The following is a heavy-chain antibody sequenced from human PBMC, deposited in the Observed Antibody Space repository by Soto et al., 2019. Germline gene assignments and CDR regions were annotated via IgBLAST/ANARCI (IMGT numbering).Heavy chain of an antibody. D-gene: IGHD2-2*01. V-gene: IGHV1-69*01. CDR2: IIPIPGTA. CDR3: ARSQGSSTSLEIYYYYYYGMDV. CDR1: GGTFGSYA. Sequence: QVQLVQSGAEVKKPGSSVKVSCTASGGTFGSYAISWVRQAPGQGLEWMGGIIPIPGTANYAQKFQGRATIAADESTSTAYMELSSLRSEDKAVYYCARSQGSSTSLEIYYYYYYGMDVWGQGTTVTVSS. J-gene: IGHJ6*02.